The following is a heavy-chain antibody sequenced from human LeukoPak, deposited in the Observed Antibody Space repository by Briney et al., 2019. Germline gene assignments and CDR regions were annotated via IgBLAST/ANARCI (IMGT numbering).Heavy chain of an antibody. CDR3: ARDDGYSSSSGYFQH. J-gene: IGHJ1*01. CDR1: GGSISIYY. V-gene: IGHV4-59*01. CDR2: LYYSGSP. Sequence: KSSVTLSLTCAVSGGSISIYYWSWIPQPPGKGLEWVGHLYYSGSPNYNPSLKSRVTISVDTSNTQFSLKLSPVTAAHTAGYYFARDDGYSSSSGYFQHWGQGNLVTVSS. D-gene: IGHD6-6*01.